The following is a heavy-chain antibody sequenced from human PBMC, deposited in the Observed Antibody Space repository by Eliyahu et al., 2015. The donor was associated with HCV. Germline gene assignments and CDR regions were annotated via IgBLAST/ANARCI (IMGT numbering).Heavy chain of an antibody. CDR2: ILNDGRKQ. CDR1: GFTFRRYG. Sequence: QEQLVESGGGVVQPGRSLRLSCXASGFTFRRYGMHWVRQAPGKGLEWVALILNDGRKQWYADSVKGRFTISRDNSKNTLYLQMNSLRAEDTAVFYCARDDETVPESNALDIWGQGTMVTVSA. J-gene: IGHJ3*02. CDR3: ARDDETVPESNALDI. D-gene: IGHD2-2*01. V-gene: IGHV3-33*01.